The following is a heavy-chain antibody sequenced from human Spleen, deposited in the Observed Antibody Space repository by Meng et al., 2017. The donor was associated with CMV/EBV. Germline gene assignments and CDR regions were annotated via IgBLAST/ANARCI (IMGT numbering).Heavy chain of an antibody. CDR1: GATFSSYA. V-gene: IGHV1-69*12. Sequence: QVQLVRSGPEVKKPGSWVKASCTSSGATFSSYAISWVRQAHGQGLEWMGGIIPIFGTANYAQKFQGRVTITADESTSTAYMELSSLRSEDTAVYYCGLSTRGGFDPWGQGTLVTVSS. CDR3: GLSTRGGFDP. D-gene: IGHD2-2*01. CDR2: IIPIFGTA. J-gene: IGHJ5*02.